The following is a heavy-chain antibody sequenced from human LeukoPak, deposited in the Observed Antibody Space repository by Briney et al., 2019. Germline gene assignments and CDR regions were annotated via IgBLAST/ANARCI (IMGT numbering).Heavy chain of an antibody. CDR2: ISGSGGST. CDR1: GFTFSSYA. CDR3: AKPNTAMVYYYYYYYMDV. V-gene: IGHV3-23*01. Sequence: PGGSLRLSCAASGFTFSSYAMSWVRQAPGKGLEWVSAISGSGGSTYYADSGKGRFTISRDNSKNTLYLQMNSLRAEDTAVYYCAKPNTAMVYYYYYYYMDVWGKGTTVTVSS. J-gene: IGHJ6*03. D-gene: IGHD5-18*01.